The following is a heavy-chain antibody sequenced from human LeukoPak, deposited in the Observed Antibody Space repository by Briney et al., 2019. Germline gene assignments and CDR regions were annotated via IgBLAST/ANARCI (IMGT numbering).Heavy chain of an antibody. J-gene: IGHJ4*02. D-gene: IGHD3-9*01. CDR2: IYYSGST. CDR3: ARGYFDWKYDY. CDR1: DGSIANYD. V-gene: IGHV4-59*01. Sequence: SETLSLTCTVSDGSIANYDWSWIRQPPGKGLEWIGYIYYSGSTNYNPSLKSRVTISVDTSKNQFSLKLSSVTAADTAVYYCARGYFDWKYDYWGQGTLVTVSS.